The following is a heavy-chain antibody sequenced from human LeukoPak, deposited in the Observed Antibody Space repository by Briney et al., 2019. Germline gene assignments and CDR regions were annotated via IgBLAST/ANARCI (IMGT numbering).Heavy chain of an antibody. CDR1: GFTFRNSV. CDR3: APGSNWPGYFDY. CDR2: ITASGGST. D-gene: IGHD1-26*01. Sequence: PGGSLRLSCAASGFTFRNSVMSWVRQAPGKGLEWVSSITASGGSTYYADSVKGRFTVSRDNSKNTLYPQMNSLTVEDTAVYYCAPGSNWPGYFDYWGQGTLVTVSS. V-gene: IGHV3-23*01. J-gene: IGHJ4*02.